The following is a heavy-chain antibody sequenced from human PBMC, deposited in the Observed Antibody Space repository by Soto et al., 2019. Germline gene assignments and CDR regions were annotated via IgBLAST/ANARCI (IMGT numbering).Heavy chain of an antibody. J-gene: IGHJ4*02. Sequence: QVQLVESGGGVVQPGRSLRLSCAASGFTFSSYGMHWVRQAPGKGLEWVAVIWYDGSNKYYADSVKGRFTISRDNSKNTLYLQMNSLRAEDTAVYYCARGYTPRIAAAGIPFPFDYWGQGTLVTVSS. CDR2: IWYDGSNK. D-gene: IGHD6-13*01. CDR3: ARGYTPRIAAAGIPFPFDY. V-gene: IGHV3-33*01. CDR1: GFTFSSYG.